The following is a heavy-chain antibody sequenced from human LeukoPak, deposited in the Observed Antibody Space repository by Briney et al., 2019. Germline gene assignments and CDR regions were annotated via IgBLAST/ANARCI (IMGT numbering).Heavy chain of an antibody. Sequence: ASVTVSYMRSVYTFTSSDINWVRQAAGQGGGWMGWINPNSGRTGYEQKFQGRVTITTNTSISTAYMALSSLRFDDTAVYYCARGRSGLAAAGTYDYWGQGTLITVSS. V-gene: IGHV1-8*01. D-gene: IGHD6-13*01. CDR2: INPNSGRT. J-gene: IGHJ4*02. CDR1: VYTFTSSD. CDR3: ARGRSGLAAAGTYDY.